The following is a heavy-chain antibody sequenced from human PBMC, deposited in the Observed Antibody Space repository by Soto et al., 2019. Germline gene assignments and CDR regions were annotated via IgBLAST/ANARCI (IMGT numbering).Heavy chain of an antibody. V-gene: IGHV5-51*01. CDR1: GYSFTSYW. D-gene: IGHD3-16*02. CDR3: ASDRLHLGELSLFDL. Sequence: GESLKISCKGSGYSFTSYWIGWVRQMPGKGLEWMGIIYPGDSDTRYSPSFQGQVTISADKSISTAYLQWSSLKASDTAMYYCASDRLHLGELSLFDLWGQGTLVTVSS. CDR2: IYPGDSDT. J-gene: IGHJ5*02.